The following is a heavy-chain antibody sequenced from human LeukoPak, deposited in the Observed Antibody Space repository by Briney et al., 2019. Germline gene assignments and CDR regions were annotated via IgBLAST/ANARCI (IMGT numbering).Heavy chain of an antibody. CDR2: IYYSGST. Sequence: PSETLSLTCTVSGGSISTYYWSWIRQPPGKGLEWIGYIYYSGSTNYNPSLKSRVTISVDASKNQFSLKLSSVTAADTAVYYCARVTRFGEPTGFDYWGQGTLVTVSS. D-gene: IGHD3-10*02. CDR1: GGSISTYY. J-gene: IGHJ4*02. V-gene: IGHV4-59*01. CDR3: ARVTRFGEPTGFDY.